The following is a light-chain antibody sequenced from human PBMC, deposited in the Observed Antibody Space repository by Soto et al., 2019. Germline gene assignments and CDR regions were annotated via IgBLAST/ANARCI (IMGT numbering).Light chain of an antibody. J-gene: IGKJ3*01. Sequence: EIVLTQSPGTLSSSPGERATLSCRASQSVSSSYLAWYQQKPGQAPRLLIYGASSRATGIPDRFSGSGSGTDFTLTISRLETDDFAVYYCQQYGSSRFTFGPGTKVDIK. V-gene: IGKV3-20*01. CDR3: QQYGSSRFT. CDR1: QSVSSSY. CDR2: GAS.